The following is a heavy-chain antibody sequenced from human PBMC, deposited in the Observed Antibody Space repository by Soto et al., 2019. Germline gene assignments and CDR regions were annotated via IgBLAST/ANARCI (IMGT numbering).Heavy chain of an antibody. CDR3: TRLHDSSGYYRAFDI. Sequence: GGSLRLSCAASVFTFSGSAMDWVRRASGKGLEWVGRIRSKDNSYATAYAASVKGRFTISRDDSKNTAYLQMNSLKTEDTAVYYCTRLHDSSGYYRAFDIWGQGTMVTVSS. J-gene: IGHJ3*02. CDR2: IRSKDNSYAT. V-gene: IGHV3-73*01. D-gene: IGHD3-22*01. CDR1: VFTFSGSA.